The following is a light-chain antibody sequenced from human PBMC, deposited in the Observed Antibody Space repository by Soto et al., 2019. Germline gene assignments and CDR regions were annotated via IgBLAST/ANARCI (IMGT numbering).Light chain of an antibody. CDR3: SSYTSSSTPVV. V-gene: IGLV2-18*02. CDR2: DVN. J-gene: IGLJ2*01. CDR1: SSDVGSHDR. Sequence: QSALTQPPSVSGSPGQSVTMSCTGTSSDVGSHDRVSWYQQPPGTAPKLIIYDVNNRPSGVPDRFSGSKAGNTASLTISGLQAEDEADYYCSSYTSSSTPVVFGGGTKVTVL.